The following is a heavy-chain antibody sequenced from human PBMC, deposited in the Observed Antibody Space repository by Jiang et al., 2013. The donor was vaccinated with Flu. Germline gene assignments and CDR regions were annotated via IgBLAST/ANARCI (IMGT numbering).Heavy chain of an antibody. CDR3: ARAGRSSWHNWFDP. Sequence: GAEVKKPGASVKVSCKASGYTFISYGISWVRQAPGQGLEWMGWISANNGNTNYAQNLQGRLTMTTDTSTSTAYMELRSLRSDDTAVYFCARAGRSSWHNWFDPWGQGTLVTVSS. D-gene: IGHD2-2*01. CDR2: ISANNGNT. CDR1: GYTFISYG. V-gene: IGHV1-18*01. J-gene: IGHJ5*02.